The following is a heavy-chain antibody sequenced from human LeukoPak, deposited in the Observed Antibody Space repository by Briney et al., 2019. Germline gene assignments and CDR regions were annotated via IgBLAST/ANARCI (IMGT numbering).Heavy chain of an antibody. Sequence: SETLSLTCTVSGGSISSGGYYWSWIRQPPGKGLEWIGYIYHSGSTYYNPSLKSRVTISVDRSKNQFSLKLSSVTAADTAVYYCARDPEYQLPKGYYYYYMDVWGKGTTVTVSS. CDR3: ARDPEYQLPKGYYYYYMDV. CDR1: GGSISSGGYY. V-gene: IGHV4-30-2*01. CDR2: IYHSGST. J-gene: IGHJ6*03. D-gene: IGHD2-2*01.